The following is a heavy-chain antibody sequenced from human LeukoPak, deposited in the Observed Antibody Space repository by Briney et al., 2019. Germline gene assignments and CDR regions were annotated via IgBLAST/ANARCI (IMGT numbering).Heavy chain of an antibody. J-gene: IGHJ4*02. Sequence: ASMKVSCKASGYTFTGYYMHWVRQAPGQGLEWMGWINPNSGDTNYAQKFQGRVTMTRDTSISTAYMELSRLRSDDTAVYYCARDLGEDIAKFDYWGQGTLVTVSS. V-gene: IGHV1-2*02. D-gene: IGHD2-15*01. CDR2: INPNSGDT. CDR3: ARDLGEDIAKFDY. CDR1: GYTFTGYY.